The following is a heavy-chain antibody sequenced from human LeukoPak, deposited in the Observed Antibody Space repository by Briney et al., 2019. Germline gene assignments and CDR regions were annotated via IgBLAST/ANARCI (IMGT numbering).Heavy chain of an antibody. CDR3: ARVSIAARPVDY. Sequence: SETLSLTCAVYGGSFSGYYWSWIRQPPGKGLDWIGEINHSGSTNYNPSLKSRVTISVDTSKNQFSLKLSSVTAADTAVYYCARVSIAARPVDYWGQGTLVTVSS. D-gene: IGHD6-6*01. V-gene: IGHV4-34*01. CDR2: INHSGST. CDR1: GGSFSGYY. J-gene: IGHJ4*02.